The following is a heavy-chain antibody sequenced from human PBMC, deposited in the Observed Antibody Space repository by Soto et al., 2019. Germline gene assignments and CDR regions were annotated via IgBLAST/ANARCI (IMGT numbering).Heavy chain of an antibody. V-gene: IGHV4-39*01. J-gene: IGHJ5*02. Sequence: LQLQESGPGLVKPSETLSLTCTVSGGSISRSPYYWAWIRQPPGKGLQWIGNIYYNGNTFYNPSLKCRLTSSIDPSRSQFSLGLSSVTASDTAVDFCARHVPLTNNWNQLSSWGQGTLVTVSS. CDR2: IYYNGNT. D-gene: IGHD1-1*01. CDR1: GGSISRSPYY. CDR3: ARHVPLTNNWNQLSS.